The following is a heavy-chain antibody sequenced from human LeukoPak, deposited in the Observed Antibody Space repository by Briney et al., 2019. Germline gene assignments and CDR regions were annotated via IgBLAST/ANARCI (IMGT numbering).Heavy chain of an antibody. V-gene: IGHV4-61*09. Sequence: PSETLSLTCTVSGGSISSITYYWGWIRQPAGKGLEWIGHIYTSGSTHYNPSLKSRATISADTSKNQFSLNLSSVTAADTAVYFCARGGDYDVLTGYHYYFDYWGQGTLVTVSS. J-gene: IGHJ4*02. CDR2: IYTSGST. CDR3: ARGGDYDVLTGYHYYFDY. D-gene: IGHD3-9*01. CDR1: GGSISSITYY.